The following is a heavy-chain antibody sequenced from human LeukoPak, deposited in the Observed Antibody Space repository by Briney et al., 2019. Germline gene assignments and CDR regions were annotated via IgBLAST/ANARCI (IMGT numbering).Heavy chain of an antibody. Sequence: SVKVSCKASGGVFTTYAVSWVRQAPGQGLEWMGSIIPFLGTTNYAQKLQGRVTITADEPTRTAYMELTYVRSDDMAVYYCTIIPNVILFTHYFEYWGQGTLVTVSS. D-gene: IGHD2-21*01. CDR1: GGVFTTYA. CDR3: TIIPNVILFTHYFEY. CDR2: IIPFLGTT. J-gene: IGHJ4*02. V-gene: IGHV1-69*11.